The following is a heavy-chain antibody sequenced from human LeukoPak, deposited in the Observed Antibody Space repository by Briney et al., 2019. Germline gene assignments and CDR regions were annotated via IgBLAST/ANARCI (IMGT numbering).Heavy chain of an antibody. CDR3: ARNSNWGFDP. J-gene: IGHJ5*02. CDR2: INPNSGGT. V-gene: IGHV1-2*02. D-gene: IGHD4-11*01. CDR1: GYTFTGHY. Sequence: ASVKVSFKASGYTFTGHYMHWVRQAPGQGLEWMGCINPNSGGTNYAQKFQGRVTMTRDTSISTAYMELSRLRSDDAAVYYCARNSNWGFDPWGQGTLVTVSS.